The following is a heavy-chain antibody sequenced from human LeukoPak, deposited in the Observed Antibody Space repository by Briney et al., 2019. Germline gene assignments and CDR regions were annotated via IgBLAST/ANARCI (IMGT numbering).Heavy chain of an antibody. D-gene: IGHD3-10*01. CDR1: RFTISNYW. J-gene: IGHJ4*02. CDR3: GLSMVQALSPVY. CDR2: INSDGSST. Sequence: GGSLRLSYAGSRFTISNYWMHRVRQAPGKGLVCVSGINSDGSSTKYADSVKGRFTISRDNAKNTLYLHMDSLRDEDTAVYYCGLSMVQALSPVYWGQGTLVTVSS. V-gene: IGHV3-74*03.